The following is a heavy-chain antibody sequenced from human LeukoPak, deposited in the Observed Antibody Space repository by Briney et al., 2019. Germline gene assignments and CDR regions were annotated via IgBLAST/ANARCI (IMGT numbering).Heavy chain of an antibody. V-gene: IGHV5-51*01. D-gene: IGHD4-17*01. Sequence: GESLKISCKGSGYSFTSYWIVWVRRMPGKGLEWMGIIYPGDSDTRYSPSFQGRVTISADKSISTAYLQWSSLKASDTAMYYCAGARLRSGFDPWGQGTLVTVSS. CDR3: AGARLRSGFDP. CDR1: GYSFTSYW. J-gene: IGHJ5*02. CDR2: IYPGDSDT.